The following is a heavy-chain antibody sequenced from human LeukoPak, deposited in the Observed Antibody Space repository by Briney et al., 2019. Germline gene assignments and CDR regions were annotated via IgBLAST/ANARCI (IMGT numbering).Heavy chain of an antibody. CDR3: ARAPARYDILTGYYLAFGY. J-gene: IGHJ4*02. V-gene: IGHV1-18*01. D-gene: IGHD3-9*01. CDR2: ISAYNGNT. CDR1: GYTFTSYG. Sequence: GASVKVSCKASGYTFTSYGISWVRQAPGQGLEWMGWISAYNGNTNYAQKLQGRVTMTTDTSTSTAYMELRSLRSDDTAVYYCARAPARYDILTGYYLAFGYWGQGTLVTVSS.